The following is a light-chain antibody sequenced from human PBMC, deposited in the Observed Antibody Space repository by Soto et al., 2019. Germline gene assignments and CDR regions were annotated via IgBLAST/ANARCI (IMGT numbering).Light chain of an antibody. J-gene: IGKJ1*01. Sequence: VLTQSAGTVSLSPGERATLSCRASQSVSSSYLAWYQQKPGQAPRLLIYGASSRATGIPDRFSGSVSGTGFTLTISRLEPEDFAVYYCQQYGSSPPWTFGQGTKV. CDR1: QSVSSSY. V-gene: IGKV3-20*01. CDR3: QQYGSSPPWT. CDR2: GAS.